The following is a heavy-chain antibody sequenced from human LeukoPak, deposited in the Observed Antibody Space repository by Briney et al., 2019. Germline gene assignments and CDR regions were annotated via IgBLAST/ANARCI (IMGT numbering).Heavy chain of an antibody. CDR3: ARHNRYCTATSCYGSWWYLDL. V-gene: IGHV5-51*01. Sequence: GGSLKISCQGSGYSFTNYGIGWVRQLPGKGLEWIGLIYPGDSHTKYSPSFQGQVTISADKSISTAYLQWSSLKASDTAMYYCARHNRYCTATSCYGSWWYLDLWGRGTQVTVSS. CDR2: IYPGDSHT. J-gene: IGHJ2*01. D-gene: IGHD2-2*01. CDR1: GYSFTNYG.